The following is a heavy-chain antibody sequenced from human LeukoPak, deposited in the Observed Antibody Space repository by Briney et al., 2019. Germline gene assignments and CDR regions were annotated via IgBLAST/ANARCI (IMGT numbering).Heavy chain of an antibody. CDR3: AREGWSSSPPE. J-gene: IGHJ4*02. CDR2: ISSSGSTI. D-gene: IGHD6-13*01. CDR1: GFTFSSYE. V-gene: IGHV3-48*03. Sequence: PGGSLRLSCAASGFTFSSYEMNWVRQAPGKGLEWVSYISSSGSTIYYADSVKGRFTISRDNAKNSLYLQMNSLRAEDTAVYYCAREGWSSSPPEWGQGTLVTVSS.